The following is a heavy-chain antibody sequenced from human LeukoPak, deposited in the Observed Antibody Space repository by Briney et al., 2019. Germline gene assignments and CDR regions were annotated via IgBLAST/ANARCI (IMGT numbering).Heavy chain of an antibody. CDR2: ISNSSSYI. CDR3: ARVYSSSWYSAFDI. D-gene: IGHD6-13*01. CDR1: GFTFSSYS. V-gene: IGHV3-21*01. J-gene: IGHJ3*02. Sequence: GGSLRLSCAASGFTFSSYSMNWVRQAPGKGLEWVSSISNSSSYIYYADSVKGRFTISRDNAKNSLYLQMNSLRAEDTAVYYCARVYSSSWYSAFDIWGQGTMVTVSS.